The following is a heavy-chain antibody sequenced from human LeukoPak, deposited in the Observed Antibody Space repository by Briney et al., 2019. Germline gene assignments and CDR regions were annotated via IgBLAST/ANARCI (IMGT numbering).Heavy chain of an antibody. CDR3: TRMTAWHNY. J-gene: IGHJ4*02. D-gene: IGHD2-21*02. V-gene: IGHV4-34*01. CDR1: GVSFNDYY. Sequence: SETLSLPCAVSGVSFNDYYWSWVRQTPGKGLEWIGEINHSGYTNDSPSLKSRVTLSIDTSRKQFSLNLRSVTVADTGIYYCTRMTAWHNYWRQGTLVTVSS. CDR2: INHSGYT.